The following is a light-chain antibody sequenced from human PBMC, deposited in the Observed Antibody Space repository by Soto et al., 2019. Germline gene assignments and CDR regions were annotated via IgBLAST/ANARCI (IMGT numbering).Light chain of an antibody. J-gene: IGKJ2*01. CDR1: QDSSNY. CDR2: DAS. V-gene: IGKV1-33*01. Sequence: DIQMTQSPYSLSAFVGDRVTITCQASQDSSNYLNWYQQKPGKAPKLLIYDASNLETGVTSTFSGSGSGTDFTFTISSLQAEDIATYYCQQYDNLPYTFGQGTKLEIK. CDR3: QQYDNLPYT.